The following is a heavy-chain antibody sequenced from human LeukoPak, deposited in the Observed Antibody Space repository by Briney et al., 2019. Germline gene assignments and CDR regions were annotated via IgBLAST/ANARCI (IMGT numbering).Heavy chain of an antibody. D-gene: IGHD3-10*01. CDR2: ISSSSSYI. J-gene: IGHJ6*02. CDR1: GFTFSSYS. Sequence: GGSLRLSCAASGFTFSSYSMNWVRQAPGKGLEWVSSISSSSSYIYYADSVKGRFTISRDNAKNSLYLQMNSLRAEDTAVYYCARDLTYYGSGSYGGMDVWGQGTTVTVSS. CDR3: ARDLTYYGSGSYGGMDV. V-gene: IGHV3-21*01.